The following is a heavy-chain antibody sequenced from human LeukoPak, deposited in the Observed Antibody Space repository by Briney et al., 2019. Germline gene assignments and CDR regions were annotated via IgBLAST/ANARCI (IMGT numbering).Heavy chain of an antibody. J-gene: IGHJ4*02. CDR2: VYYNGNT. CDR3: ARRVATKPRYCFDS. CDR1: GGSISTYY. Sequence: SETLSLTCAVSGGSISTYYWTWIRQPPGKGLEWIGFVYYNGNTKYNPSLESRATISVDTSKNQFSLNLRSVAAADTAVYYCARRVATKPRYCFDSWGQGILATVSS. V-gene: IGHV4-59*08. D-gene: IGHD5-24*01.